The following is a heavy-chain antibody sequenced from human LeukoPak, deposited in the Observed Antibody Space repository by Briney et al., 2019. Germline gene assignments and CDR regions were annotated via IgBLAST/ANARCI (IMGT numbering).Heavy chain of an antibody. Sequence: GGSLRLSCAASGFTFSSYSMNWVRQAPGKGLEWVSYISSNSDTIYYADSVKGRFTISRDNAKNSLYLQMNSLRAEDTAVYYCGSGYDLVFSGRGQGTLVTVSS. J-gene: IGHJ4*02. D-gene: IGHD5-12*01. CDR2: ISSNSDTI. CDR1: GFTFSSYS. V-gene: IGHV3-48*01. CDR3: GSGYDLVFSG.